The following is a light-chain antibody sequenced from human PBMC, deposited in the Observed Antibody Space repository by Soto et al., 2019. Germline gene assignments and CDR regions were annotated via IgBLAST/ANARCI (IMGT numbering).Light chain of an antibody. J-gene: IGKJ1*01. Sequence: DIQMTQSPSTLSASVGDRVTISCRASQSISIWLAWYQQRPGKAPKLLIYKASSLESGVPSRFSGSGSGTEFTLTISSLQPDDFATYYCQQYNSFSETFGQGTKVEIK. V-gene: IGKV1-5*03. CDR3: QQYNSFSET. CDR1: QSISIW. CDR2: KAS.